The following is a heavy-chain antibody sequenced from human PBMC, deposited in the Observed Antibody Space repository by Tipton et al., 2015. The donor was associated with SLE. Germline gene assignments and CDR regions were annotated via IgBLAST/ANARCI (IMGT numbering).Heavy chain of an antibody. CDR2: IYYSGST. CDR3: ARLIWFGELGAFDI. CDR1: GGSVSSGSYY. D-gene: IGHD3-10*01. Sequence: TLSLTCTVSGGSVSSGSYYWSWIRQHPGKGLEWIGYIYYSGSTNYNPSLKSRVTISVDTSKNQFSLKLSSVTAADTAVYYCARLIWFGELGAFDIWGQGTMVTVSS. V-gene: IGHV4-61*01. J-gene: IGHJ3*02.